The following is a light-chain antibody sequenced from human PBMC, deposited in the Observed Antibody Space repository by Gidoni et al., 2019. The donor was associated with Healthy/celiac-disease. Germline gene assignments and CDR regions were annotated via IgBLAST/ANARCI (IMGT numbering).Light chain of an antibody. CDR1: SSNIGAGYD. CDR3: QSYDSSLSGSVV. J-gene: IGLJ2*01. CDR2: GNS. Sequence: QSVLTQPPSVSGAPGQRVTISCTGSSSNIGAGYDVHWYQQRPGTAPKLLIYGNSNRPSGGPDRFSGSKSGTSASLAITGLQAEDEADYYCQSYDSSLSGSVVFGGGTKLTVL. V-gene: IGLV1-40*01.